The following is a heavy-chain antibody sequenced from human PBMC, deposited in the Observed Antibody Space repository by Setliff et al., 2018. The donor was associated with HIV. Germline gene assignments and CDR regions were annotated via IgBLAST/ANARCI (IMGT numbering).Heavy chain of an antibody. D-gene: IGHD3-10*01. CDR2: INPNSGGT. Sequence: ASVKVSCKASGYTFTGYYMHWVRQAPGQGLEWMGWINPNSGGTTYAQKFQGRVTMTRDTSISTAYMEVSRLRSDDTAVYYCARATSGTIHDFWGQGTLVTVSS. J-gene: IGHJ4*02. V-gene: IGHV1-2*02. CDR3: ARATSGTIHDF. CDR1: GYTFTGYY.